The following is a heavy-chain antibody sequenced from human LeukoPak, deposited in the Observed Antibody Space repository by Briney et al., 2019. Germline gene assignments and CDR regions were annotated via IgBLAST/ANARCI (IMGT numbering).Heavy chain of an antibody. CDR2: INHSGST. CDR1: GGSFSGYY. Sequence: NPSETLSLTCAVYGGSFSGYYWSWIRQPPGKWLEWIGEINHSGSTNYNPSLKSRVTISVDTSKNQFSLKLSSVTAADTAVYYCARLRGRYYYGSGSSLGPWGQGTLVTVSS. J-gene: IGHJ5*02. D-gene: IGHD3-10*01. CDR3: ARLRGRYYYGSGSSLGP. V-gene: IGHV4-34*01.